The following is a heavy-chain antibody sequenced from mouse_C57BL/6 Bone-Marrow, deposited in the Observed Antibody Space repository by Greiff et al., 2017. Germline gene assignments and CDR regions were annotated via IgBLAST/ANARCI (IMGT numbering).Heavy chain of an antibody. D-gene: IGHD1-1*01. CDR1: GYTFTSYG. J-gene: IGHJ3*01. Sequence: QVQLQQSGAELARPGASVKLSCKASGYTFTSYGISWVKQRTGQVLEWFGEIYPRSGNTDYNEKFKGKATLTADKSSSTAYMELRSLTSEDSAVYFCANFITTVVGTGFAYWGQGTLVTVSA. V-gene: IGHV1-81*01. CDR3: ANFITTVVGTGFAY. CDR2: IYPRSGNT.